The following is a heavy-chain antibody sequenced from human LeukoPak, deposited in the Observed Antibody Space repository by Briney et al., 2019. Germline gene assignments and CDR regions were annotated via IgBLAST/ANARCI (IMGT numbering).Heavy chain of an antibody. CDR1: GGSISSSSYY. CDR3: ATSRSYYYDSSGYPLDY. J-gene: IGHJ4*02. Sequence: SETLSLTCTVSGGSISSSSYYWGWIRQPPGKGLEWIGHIYYSGSTYYNPSLKSRVTISVDTSKNQFSLKLSSVTAADTAVYYCATSRSYYYDSSGYPLDYWGQGTLVTVSS. V-gene: IGHV4-30-4*08. CDR2: IYYSGST. D-gene: IGHD3-22*01.